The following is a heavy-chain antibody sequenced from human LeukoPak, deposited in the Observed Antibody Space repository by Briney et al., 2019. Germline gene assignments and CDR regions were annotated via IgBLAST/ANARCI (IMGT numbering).Heavy chain of an antibody. J-gene: IGHJ4*02. V-gene: IGHV3-74*01. CDR3: ARGSTYYDSSGQVPFDY. D-gene: IGHD3-22*01. Sequence: PGGSLRLSCAASGFTFSSYWMHWVRQAPEKGLVWVSRINSDGNITNYADSVKGRFTISRDSAKNTLYLQMSSLRAEDTAVYYCARGSTYYDSSGQVPFDYWGQGSLVTVSS. CDR1: GFTFSSYW. CDR2: INSDGNIT.